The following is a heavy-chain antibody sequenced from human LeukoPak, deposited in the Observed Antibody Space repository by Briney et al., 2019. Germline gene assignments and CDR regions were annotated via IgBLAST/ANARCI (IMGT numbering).Heavy chain of an antibody. CDR1: GYTFTDHY. CDR2: INPNNGGT. CDR3: AGGIARYSSSYFDY. J-gene: IGHJ4*02. D-gene: IGHD3-16*01. V-gene: IGHV1-2*02. Sequence: GASVKVSCKASGYTFTDHYIHWVRQAPGQGLEWMGWINPNNGGTYYAQKFQGGVTMTRDTSIGTAYMELSRLKSDDTAVYYCAGGIARYSSSYFDYWGQGALVTVSS.